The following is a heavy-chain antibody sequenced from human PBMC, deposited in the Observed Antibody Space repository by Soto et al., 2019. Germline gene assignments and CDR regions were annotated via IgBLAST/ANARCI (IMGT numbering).Heavy chain of an antibody. Sequence: GASVKVSCKASGYTFTSYYMHWVRQAPGQGLEWMGIINPSGGSTSYAQKFQGRVTMTRDTSTSTVYMELSSLRSEDTAVYYCARDKIVCSSSPCSLNRWGQGTLVTVSS. CDR1: GYTFTSYY. CDR3: ARDKIVCSSSPCSLNR. D-gene: IGHD6-13*01. J-gene: IGHJ4*02. V-gene: IGHV1-46*01. CDR2: INPSGGST.